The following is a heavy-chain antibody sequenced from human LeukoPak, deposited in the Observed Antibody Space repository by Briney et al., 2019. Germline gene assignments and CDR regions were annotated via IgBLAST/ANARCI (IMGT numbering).Heavy chain of an antibody. CDR2: IYYSGRT. V-gene: IGHV4-59*12. J-gene: IGHJ5*02. D-gene: IGHD1-26*01. CDR1: GGSISSYY. Sequence: PSETLSLTCTVSGGSISSYYWSWIRQPPGKGLEWIGYIYYSGRTNYNSSLKSRVTISVDTSKNQFSLKLSSVTAADTAVYYCARELVGATGWFDPWGQGTLVTVSS. CDR3: ARELVGATGWFDP.